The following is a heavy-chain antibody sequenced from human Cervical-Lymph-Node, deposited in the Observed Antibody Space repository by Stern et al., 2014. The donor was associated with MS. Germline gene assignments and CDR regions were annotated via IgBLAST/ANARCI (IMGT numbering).Heavy chain of an antibody. Sequence: EVQLVESGGGLVQPGGSLRLSCAGSGFSFSAYSMNWVRQAPGKGLEWISYISRSSNTTYYADSVKGRFTISRDNAKNSLYLQMNSLRAEDTAVYYCARDRLQWLVCDSWGQGTLVTVSS. V-gene: IGHV3-48*01. D-gene: IGHD6-19*01. J-gene: IGHJ4*02. CDR3: ARDRLQWLVCDS. CDR1: GFSFSAYS. CDR2: ISRSSNTT.